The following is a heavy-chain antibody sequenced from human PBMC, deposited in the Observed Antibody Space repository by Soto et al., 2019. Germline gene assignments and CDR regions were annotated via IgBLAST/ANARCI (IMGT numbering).Heavy chain of an antibody. CDR2: IYYSGST. Sequence: SETLSLTCTVSGGSISSGDYYWSWIRQPPGKGLEWIGYIYYSGSTYYNPSLKSRVTISVDTSKNQFSLKLSSVTAADTAVYYCAREEGERTGLSYYYGMDVWGQGTTVTVSS. D-gene: IGHD1-1*01. V-gene: IGHV4-30-4*01. CDR1: GGSISSGDYY. CDR3: AREEGERTGLSYYYGMDV. J-gene: IGHJ6*02.